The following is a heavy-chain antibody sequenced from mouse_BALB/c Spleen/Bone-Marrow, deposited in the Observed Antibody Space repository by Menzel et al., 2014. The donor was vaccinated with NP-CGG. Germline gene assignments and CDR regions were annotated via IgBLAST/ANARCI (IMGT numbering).Heavy chain of an antibody. CDR3: ARTGTKDYFDY. CDR2: KWAGGTT. V-gene: IGHV2-9*02. J-gene: IGHJ2*01. D-gene: IGHD4-1*01. CDR1: GFSLTSYG. Sequence: QVQLQQSGPGLVAPSQSLSITCTVSGFSLTSYGLHWVRQPPGKGLEWLGVKWAGGTTSYNSALMSRLSISRDNSKSQVFLKMNSLQTDDTAIYYCARTGTKDYFDYWGQGTTLTVSS.